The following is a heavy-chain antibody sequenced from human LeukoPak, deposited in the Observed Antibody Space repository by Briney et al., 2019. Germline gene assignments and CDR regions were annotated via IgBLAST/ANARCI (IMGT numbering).Heavy chain of an antibody. J-gene: IGHJ4*02. CDR2: IYYSGST. D-gene: IGHD3-10*01. CDR3: ARTSRDYYGSFDY. V-gene: IGHV4-59*01. CDR1: GGSISSYY. Sequence: PSETLSLTCAVSGGSISSYYWSWIRQPPGKGLEWIGYIYYSGSTNYNPSLKSRVTISVDTSKNQFSLKLSSVTAADTAVYYCARTSRDYYGSFDYWGQGTLVTVSS.